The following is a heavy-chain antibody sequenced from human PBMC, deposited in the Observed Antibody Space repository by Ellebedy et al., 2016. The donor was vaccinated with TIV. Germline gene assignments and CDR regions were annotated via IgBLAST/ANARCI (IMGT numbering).Heavy chain of an antibody. CDR1: GFTFSNYW. CDR3: ARGQGHGFDV. J-gene: IGHJ3*01. Sequence: GESLKISCAASGFTFSNYWLHWVRQAPGKGLVWVSRINSEGPNTSDADSVKGRFTISRDNAKNMLYLQMNSLRVKDTAVYFCARGQGHGFDVWGQGTVVTVSS. CDR2: INSEGPNT. V-gene: IGHV3-74*01.